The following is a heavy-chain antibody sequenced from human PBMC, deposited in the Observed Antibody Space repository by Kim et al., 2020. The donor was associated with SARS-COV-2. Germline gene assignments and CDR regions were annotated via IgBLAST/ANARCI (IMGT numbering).Heavy chain of an antibody. CDR3: ARDENGYFDWLMGNYYYYGMDV. Sequence: GGSLRLSCAASGFTFSSYSMNWVRQAPGKGLEWVSYISSSSSTIYYADSVKGRFTISRDNAKNSLYLQMNSLRDEDTAVYYCARDENGYFDWLMGNYYYYGMDVWGQGTTVTVSS. J-gene: IGHJ6*02. V-gene: IGHV3-48*02. CDR1: GFTFSSYS. D-gene: IGHD3-9*01. CDR2: ISSSSSTI.